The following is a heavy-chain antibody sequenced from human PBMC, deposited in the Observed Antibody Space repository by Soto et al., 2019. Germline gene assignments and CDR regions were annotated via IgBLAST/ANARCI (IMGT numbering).Heavy chain of an antibody. CDR3: AKGGGSKDYYDTSGYYLYSYYAMDV. CDR1: GFTFSSYA. V-gene: IGHV3-23*01. CDR2: LSGSGVST. Sequence: EVQLLESGGGLVQPGGSLRLSCAASGFTFSSYAMTWVRQAPGKGLEWVSALSGSGVSTYYADSVKGRFTISRDNSKNTLYLQMNSLRAEDPAVYYCAKGGGSKDYYDTSGYYLYSYYAMDVWGQGTTVTVSS. D-gene: IGHD3-22*01. J-gene: IGHJ6*02.